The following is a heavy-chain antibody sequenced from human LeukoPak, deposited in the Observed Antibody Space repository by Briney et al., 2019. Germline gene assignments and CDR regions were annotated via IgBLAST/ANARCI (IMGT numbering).Heavy chain of an antibody. CDR2: INTDGSST. CDR3: ATNRDYYDSSGYSF. Sequence: PGGSLRLSCAASGFTVSNNYMHWVRQAPGKGLVWVSRINTDGSSTSYADSVKGRFTISRDNAKNTLYLQMNSLRAEDTAVYYCATNRDYYDSSGYSFWGQGTLVTVSS. D-gene: IGHD3-22*01. CDR1: GFTVSNNY. J-gene: IGHJ4*02. V-gene: IGHV3-74*01.